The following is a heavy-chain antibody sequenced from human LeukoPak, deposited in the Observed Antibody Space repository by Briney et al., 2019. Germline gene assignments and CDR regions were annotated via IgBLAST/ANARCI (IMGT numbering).Heavy chain of an antibody. CDR1: GFTFSQYW. Sequence: PGGSLGLSCAASGFTFSQYWMSWVRQAPGKGLEWVANIKHDGSEKQDGSEKNYVDSVKGRFTISRDNPRNTLYLQMNSLRAEDTGVYFCAKRGVVIRVILVGFHKEAYYFDSWGQGALVTVSS. V-gene: IGHV3-7*03. CDR3: AKRGVVIRVILVGFHKEAYYFDS. CDR2: IKHDGSEKQDGSEK. J-gene: IGHJ4*02. D-gene: IGHD3-22*01.